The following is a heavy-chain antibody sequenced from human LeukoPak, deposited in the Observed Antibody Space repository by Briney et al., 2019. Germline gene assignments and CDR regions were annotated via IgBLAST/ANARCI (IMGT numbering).Heavy chain of an antibody. CDR3: ARHAKLLWFGELSTDQYYFGY. CDR1: GYSFTSYW. J-gene: IGHJ4*02. V-gene: IGHV5-10-1*01. D-gene: IGHD3-10*01. Sequence: GESLKISCKGSGYSFTSYWISWVRQMPGKGLEWMGRIDPSDSYTSYSPSFQGHVTISADKSISTAYLQWSSLKASDTAMYYCARHAKLLWFGELSTDQYYFGYWGQGTLVTVSS. CDR2: IDPSDSYT.